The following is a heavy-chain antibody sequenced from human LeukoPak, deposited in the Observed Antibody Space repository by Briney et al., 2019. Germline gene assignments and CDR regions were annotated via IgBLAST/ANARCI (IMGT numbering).Heavy chain of an antibody. J-gene: IGHJ4*02. V-gene: IGHV3-23*01. Sequence: GGSLRLSCAASGFTFSSYAMSWVRQAPGKGLEWVSAISGSGGSTYYADSVKGRFTISRDNSKNTLYLQMNSLRAEDTAVYYCAEDFGSSGYYYVDYWGQGTLVTVSS. CDR1: GFTFSSYA. CDR3: AEDFGSSGYYYVDY. CDR2: ISGSGGST. D-gene: IGHD3-22*01.